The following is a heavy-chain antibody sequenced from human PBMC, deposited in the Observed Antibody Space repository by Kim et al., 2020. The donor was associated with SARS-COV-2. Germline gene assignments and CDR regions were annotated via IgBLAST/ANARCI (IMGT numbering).Heavy chain of an antibody. CDR1: GYTFTSYA. J-gene: IGHJ5*02. Sequence: ASVKVSCKASGYTFTSYAMNWVRQAPGQGLEWMGWINTNTGNPTYAQGFTGRFVFSLDTSVSTAYLQISSLKAEDTAVYYCARGDSSSWYPGVPWFDPWGQGTLVTVSS. CDR2: INTNTGNP. CDR3: ARGDSSSWYPGVPWFDP. V-gene: IGHV7-4-1*02. D-gene: IGHD6-13*01.